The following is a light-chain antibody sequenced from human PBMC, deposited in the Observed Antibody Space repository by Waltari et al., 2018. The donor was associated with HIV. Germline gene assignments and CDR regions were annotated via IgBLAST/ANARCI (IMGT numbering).Light chain of an antibody. V-gene: IGLV1-47*01. J-gene: IGLJ1*01. CDR2: GNN. CDR1: SSNIGSHY. CDR3: AACGDSLTSYV. Sequence: QSVLTQSPSASETPGQRVTISCSGSSSNIGSHYVYWYRHLPGTPPKALIEGNNRRPAGVPDRFSGSKSGTSASTAISGLRSEDEDDYYCAACGDSLTSYVFGTGTKVTVL.